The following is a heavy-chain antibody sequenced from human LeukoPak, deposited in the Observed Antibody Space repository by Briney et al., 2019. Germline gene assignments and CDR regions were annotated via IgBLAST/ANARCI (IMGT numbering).Heavy chain of an antibody. CDR1: GYTVTSYY. V-gene: IGHV1-46*01. D-gene: IGHD3-22*01. CDR3: ARDRYYYDSSGYYFF. Sequence: GASVKVSCKASGYTVTSYYMHWVRQAPGQGLEWKGIINPSGGSTSYAQKFQGRVTMTRDTSTSTVYMELSSLRSEDTAVYYCARDRYYYDSSGYYFFWGQGTLVTASS. J-gene: IGHJ4*02. CDR2: INPSGGST.